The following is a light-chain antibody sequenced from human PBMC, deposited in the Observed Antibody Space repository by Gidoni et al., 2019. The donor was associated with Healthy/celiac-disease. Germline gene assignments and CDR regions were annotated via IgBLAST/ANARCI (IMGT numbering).Light chain of an antibody. V-gene: IGKV3-11*01. CDR1: QSVSSY. Sequence: EIVLTQSPAPLSLSPGERATLSCRASQSVSSYLACYQQKPGQAPRLLIYDASNRATGIPARFSGSGSGTDFTLTISSLEPEDFAVYYCQQRSNWPPSITFGQGTRLEIK. CDR2: DAS. CDR3: QQRSNWPPSIT. J-gene: IGKJ5*01.